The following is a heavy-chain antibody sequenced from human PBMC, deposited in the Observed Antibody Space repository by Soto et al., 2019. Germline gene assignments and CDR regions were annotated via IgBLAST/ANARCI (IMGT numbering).Heavy chain of an antibody. J-gene: IGHJ4*02. V-gene: IGHV3-21*01. D-gene: IGHD2-2*01. CDR3: ARAPHDGPVDY. CDR2: ISSSSSYI. Sequence: GGSLRLSCAASGFTFSSYSMNWVRQAPGKGLEWVSSISSSSSYIYYADSVKGRFTISRDNAKNSLYLQMNSPRAEDTAVYYCARAPHDGPVDYWGQGTLVTVSS. CDR1: GFTFSSYS.